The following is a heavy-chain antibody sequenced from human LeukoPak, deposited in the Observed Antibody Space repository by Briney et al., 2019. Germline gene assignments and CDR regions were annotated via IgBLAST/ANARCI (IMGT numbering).Heavy chain of an antibody. J-gene: IGHJ6*02. D-gene: IGHD2-2*03. CDR2: IIPILGIA. CDR3: ARDDVDIVVVPAANYYYYGMDV. V-gene: IGHV1-69*04. Sequence: VASVKVSCKASGGTFSSYAISWVRQAPGQGLEWMGRIIPILGIANYAQKFHGRVTITADKSTSTAYMELSSLRSEDTAVYYCARDDVDIVVVPAANYYYYGMDVWGQGTTVTVSS. CDR1: GGTFSSYA.